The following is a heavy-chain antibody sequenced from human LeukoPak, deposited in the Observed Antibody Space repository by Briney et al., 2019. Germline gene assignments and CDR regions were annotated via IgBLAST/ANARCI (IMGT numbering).Heavy chain of an antibody. CDR3: AKESYRYYYYYMDV. D-gene: IGHD1-26*01. J-gene: IGHJ6*03. CDR1: RFTFSSSG. CDR2: ISYDGSNK. V-gene: IGHV3-30*18. Sequence: GGSLRLSCAASRFTFSSSGMHWVRQAPGKGLEWAAVISYDGSNKYYADSVEGRFTISRDNSKNTLYLQMNSLRAEDTAVYYCAKESYRYYYYYMDVWGKGTTVTVSS.